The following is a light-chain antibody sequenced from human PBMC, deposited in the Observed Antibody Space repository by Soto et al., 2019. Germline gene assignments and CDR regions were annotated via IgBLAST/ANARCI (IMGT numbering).Light chain of an antibody. CDR1: QGISSF. J-gene: IGKJ1*01. V-gene: IGKV1-9*01. Sequence: IQFTQFPSSLSAYVGDSVTITCRATQGISSFLAWYQQKPGKAPKLLIYVASSLQSGAPSRFSGSGSGADFTLTFSSLQPEDLATYYCQHYNSYSEAFGQGSKVDIK. CDR2: VAS. CDR3: QHYNSYSEA.